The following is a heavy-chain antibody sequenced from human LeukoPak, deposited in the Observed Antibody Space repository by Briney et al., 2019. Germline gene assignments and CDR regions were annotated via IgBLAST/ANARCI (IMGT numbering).Heavy chain of an antibody. D-gene: IGHD5-24*01. J-gene: IGHJ4*02. CDR2: ISWNSGSI. CDR3: AKDGGDGYNYQYFDY. V-gene: IGHV3-9*01. CDR1: GFTFDDYA. Sequence: GRSLRLSCAASGFTFDDYAMHWVRHAPGKGLEWVSGISWNSGSIGYADSVKGRFTISRGNAKNSLYLQMNSLRAEDTALYYCAKDGGDGYNYQYFDYWGQGTLVTVSS.